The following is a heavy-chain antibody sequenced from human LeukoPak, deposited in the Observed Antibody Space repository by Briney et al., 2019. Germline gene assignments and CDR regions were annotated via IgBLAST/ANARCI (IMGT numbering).Heavy chain of an antibody. CDR2: ISAYNGNT. J-gene: IGHJ4*02. V-gene: IGHV1-18*01. Sequence: ASVKVSCKASGYTFTSYGISWVRQAPGQGLEWMGWISAYNGNTNYAQKLQGRVTMTTDTSTSTAYMELRSLRSDDTAVYYCARLTGYSSGWYGNYFDYWGQGTLVTVSS. CDR1: GYTFTSYG. D-gene: IGHD6-19*01. CDR3: ARLTGYSSGWYGNYFDY.